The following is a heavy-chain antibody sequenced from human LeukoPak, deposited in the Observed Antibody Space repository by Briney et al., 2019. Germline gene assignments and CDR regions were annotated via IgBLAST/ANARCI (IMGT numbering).Heavy chain of an antibody. V-gene: IGHV3-7*03. D-gene: IGHD3-22*01. Sequence: PGGSLRLSCAASGFTFSTYYMTWVRQAPGKGLEWVANINQDGSVKDYVDSVKGRFTVSRHNTQNSLFVQMDSLRVDDTAVYYCASATVQLGSRYYSVFDPWGQGTLVTVSS. CDR3: ASATVQLGSRYYSVFDP. CDR2: INQDGSVK. J-gene: IGHJ5*02. CDR1: GFTFSTYY.